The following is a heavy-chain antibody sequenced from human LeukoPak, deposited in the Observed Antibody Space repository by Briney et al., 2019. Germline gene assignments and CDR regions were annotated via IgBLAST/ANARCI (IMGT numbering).Heavy chain of an antibody. Sequence: SETLSLTCTVSGDSISTYYWTWIRQPPGKGLEWIGYIYYSGSTNYNPSLKSRLTISVDTSRNQFSLKLCSVTAADTAVYYCARGRSGDPLFDYWGQGTLVTVSS. CDR2: IYYSGST. D-gene: IGHD2-21*02. V-gene: IGHV4-59*01. J-gene: IGHJ4*02. CDR1: GDSISTYY. CDR3: ARGRSGDPLFDY.